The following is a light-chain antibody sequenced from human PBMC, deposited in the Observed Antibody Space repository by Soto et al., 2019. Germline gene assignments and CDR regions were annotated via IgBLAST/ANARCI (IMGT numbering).Light chain of an antibody. CDR1: QSVSSD. J-gene: IGKJ2*01. CDR2: GAS. Sequence: EIVLTQSPATLSLSPGERATLSCRADQSVSSDLAWYQQKPGQGPRLLIYGASIRATGIPARFSGSGSGTDFTLTITSREAEDFAVYYCQQRNRWPYTFGLGTKLEIK. V-gene: IGKV3-11*01. CDR3: QQRNRWPYT.